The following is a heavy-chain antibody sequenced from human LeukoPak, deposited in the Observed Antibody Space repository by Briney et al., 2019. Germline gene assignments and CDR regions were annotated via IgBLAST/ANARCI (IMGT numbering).Heavy chain of an antibody. V-gene: IGHV3-48*01. Sequence: GGSLRLSCAASGFTFSSYSMNWVRQAPGKGLEWVSYISSSSSTIYYADSVKGRFTISRDNAKNSLYLQMNSLRAEDTAVYYCASWDVVVAAAMVDYYYYYMDVWGKGTTVTVSS. J-gene: IGHJ6*03. CDR1: GFTFSSYS. CDR3: ASWDVVVAAAMVDYYYYYMDV. CDR2: ISSSSSTI. D-gene: IGHD2-2*01.